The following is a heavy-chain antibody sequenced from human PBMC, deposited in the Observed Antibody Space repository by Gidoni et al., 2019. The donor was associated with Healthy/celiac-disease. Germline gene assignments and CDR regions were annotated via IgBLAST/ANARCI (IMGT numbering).Heavy chain of an antibody. CDR3: ARGLGCSSTSCYGSSSYYFDY. D-gene: IGHD2-2*01. Sequence: QVQLQQWGAGPLKPSETLSLTCAVYGGSFSGYYWSWIRQPPGKGLEWIGEINHSGSTNYNPSLKSRVTISVDTSKNQFSLKLSSVTAADTAVYYCARGLGCSSTSCYGSSSYYFDYWGQGTLVTVSS. CDR2: INHSGST. J-gene: IGHJ4*02. V-gene: IGHV4-34*01. CDR1: GGSFSGYY.